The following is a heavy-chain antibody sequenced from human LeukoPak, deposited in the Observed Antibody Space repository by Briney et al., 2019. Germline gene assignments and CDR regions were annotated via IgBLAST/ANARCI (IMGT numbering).Heavy chain of an antibody. Sequence: GGSLRLSCAASGFTFDDYAMHWVRHAPGKGLEWVSGISWNSGSIGYADSVKGRFTISRDNAKNSLYLQMNSLRAEDTAMYYCARDSAGNDYWGQGTLVTVSS. J-gene: IGHJ4*02. CDR2: ISWNSGSI. CDR1: GFTFDDYA. CDR3: ARDSAGNDY. V-gene: IGHV3-9*01. D-gene: IGHD6-13*01.